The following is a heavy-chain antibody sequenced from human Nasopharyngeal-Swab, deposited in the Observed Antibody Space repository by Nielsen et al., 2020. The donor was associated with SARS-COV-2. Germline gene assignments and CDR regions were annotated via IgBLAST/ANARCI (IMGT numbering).Heavy chain of an antibody. CDR1: GGSFTSYW. Sequence: GESLKTSWQDSGGSFTSYWIGWVRQMPGKVLERMGIIYPGDSDTRYRPSFQGQVTISADKSISTAYLQWSSLKASDTAMYYCARSSYGDYFDYWGQGTLVTVSS. CDR2: IYPGDSDT. D-gene: IGHD4-17*01. J-gene: IGHJ4*02. CDR3: ARSSYGDYFDY. V-gene: IGHV5-51*01.